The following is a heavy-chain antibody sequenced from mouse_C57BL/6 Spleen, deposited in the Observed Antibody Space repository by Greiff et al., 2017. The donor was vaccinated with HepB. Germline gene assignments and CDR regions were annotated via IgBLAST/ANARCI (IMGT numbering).Heavy chain of an antibody. CDR1: GFNIKDDY. CDR2: IDPENGDT. V-gene: IGHV14-4*01. Sequence: VQLKESGAELVRPGASVKLSCTASGFNIKDDYMHWVKQRPEQGLEWIGWIDPENGDTEYASKFQGKATITADTSSNTAYLQLSSLTSEDTAVYYCTIYYYGSRSWFAYWGQGTLVTVSA. D-gene: IGHD1-1*01. CDR3: TIYYYGSRSWFAY. J-gene: IGHJ3*01.